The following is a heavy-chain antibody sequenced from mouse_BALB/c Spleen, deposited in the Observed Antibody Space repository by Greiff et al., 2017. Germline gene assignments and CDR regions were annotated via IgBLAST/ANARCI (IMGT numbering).Heavy chain of an antibody. CDR3: ARVSDAIRGMDY. CDR2: ILPGSGST. CDR1: GYTFSSYW. D-gene: IGHD2-3*01. J-gene: IGHJ4*01. Sequence: QVQLKQSGAELMKPGVSVKISCKATGYTFSSYWIEWVKQRPGHGLEWIGEILPGSGSTNYNEKFKGKATFTADTSSNTAYMQLSSLTSEDSAVYYCARVSDAIRGMDYWGQGTSVTVSS. V-gene: IGHV1-9*01.